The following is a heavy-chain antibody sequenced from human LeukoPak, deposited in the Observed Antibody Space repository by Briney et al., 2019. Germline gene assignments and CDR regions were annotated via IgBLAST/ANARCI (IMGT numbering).Heavy chain of an antibody. D-gene: IGHD5-18*01. CDR2: ISWNSGSI. CDR1: GFTFDDYA. Sequence: PGRSLRLSCAASGFTFDDYAMHWVRQAPGKGLEWVSGISWNSGSIGYADSVKGRFTISRDNAKNSLYQQMNSLRAEDTALYYCAKGLGYSYGFHPAPDYWGQGTLVTVSS. J-gene: IGHJ4*02. CDR3: AKGLGYSYGFHPAPDY. V-gene: IGHV3-9*01.